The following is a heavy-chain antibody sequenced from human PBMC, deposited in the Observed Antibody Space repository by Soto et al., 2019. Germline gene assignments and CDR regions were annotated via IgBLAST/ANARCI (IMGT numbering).Heavy chain of an antibody. CDR3: ARDRSGATARDFDY. J-gene: IGHJ4*02. D-gene: IGHD1-26*01. CDR2: VSAYNGNT. CDR1: GFTFTSYG. V-gene: IGHV1-18*01. Sequence: GASVKVSCKASGFTFTSYGITWVRQAPGQGLEWMGWVSAYNGNTNYAQKFQGRVTTTTDTSTSTAYMELRSLRSDDTAVYYCARDRSGATARDFDYWGQGTLVTVSS.